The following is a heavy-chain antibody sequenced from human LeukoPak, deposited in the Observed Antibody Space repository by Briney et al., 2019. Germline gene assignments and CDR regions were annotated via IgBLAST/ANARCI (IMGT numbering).Heavy chain of an antibody. Sequence: WGGLRLSCAASGFTFSSYAMSWVRRAPGEGLGWGSGISGSGGSTYYADSVKGRFTISRDNSRNTLYLQMNSPRAEDTAVYYCAILPGYSSGWYEVNYWGQGTLVTVSS. CDR1: GFTFSSYA. D-gene: IGHD6-13*01. CDR2: ISGSGGST. J-gene: IGHJ4*02. V-gene: IGHV3-23*01. CDR3: AILPGYSSGWYEVNY.